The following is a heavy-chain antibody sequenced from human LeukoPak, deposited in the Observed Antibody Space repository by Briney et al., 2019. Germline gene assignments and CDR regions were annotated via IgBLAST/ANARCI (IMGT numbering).Heavy chain of an antibody. D-gene: IGHD3-10*01. CDR1: GFTFSSYS. Sequence: GGSLRLSCAASGFTFSSYSMNWVRQAPGKGLEWVSYISTSSSTIYYADSVKGRFTISRDNAKNSLYLQMNSLRAEDTAVYYCVTHELKDDFDIWGQGTMVTVSS. J-gene: IGHJ3*02. CDR2: ISTSSSTI. CDR3: VTHELKDDFDI. V-gene: IGHV3-48*01.